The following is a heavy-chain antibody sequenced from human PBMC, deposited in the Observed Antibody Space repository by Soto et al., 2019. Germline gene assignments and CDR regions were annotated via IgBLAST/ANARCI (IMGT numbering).Heavy chain of an antibody. Sequence: EVQLVQSGAEVKKPGESLKSSCKGSGYSFTSYWIGWARQMSGKGLEWMGIINPGDSDSRYSPSFQGQVTMSADKSISTAYLQWSSLKASDTAMYYCARLAWENTLYYFDYWDQGTLVTVSS. J-gene: IGHJ4*02. CDR3: ARLAWENTLYYFDY. V-gene: IGHV5-51*01. CDR2: INPGDSDS. CDR1: GYSFTSYW. D-gene: IGHD1-26*01.